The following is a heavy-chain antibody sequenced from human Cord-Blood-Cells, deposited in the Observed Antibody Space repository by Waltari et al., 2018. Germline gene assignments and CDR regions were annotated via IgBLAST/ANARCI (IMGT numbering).Heavy chain of an antibody. D-gene: IGHD1-26*01. CDR3: ARRADDAFDI. CDR2: IYYSGRT. CDR1: GGSISSSSYY. V-gene: IGHV4-39*01. J-gene: IGHJ3*02. Sequence: QLQLQESGPGLVKPSETLSLTCTVSGGSISSSSYYWGWIRQPPGKGLEWIGSIYYSGRTSYNPSLKSRVTISVDTSKIQFSLKLSSVTAADTAVYYCARRADDAFDIWGQGTMVTVSS.